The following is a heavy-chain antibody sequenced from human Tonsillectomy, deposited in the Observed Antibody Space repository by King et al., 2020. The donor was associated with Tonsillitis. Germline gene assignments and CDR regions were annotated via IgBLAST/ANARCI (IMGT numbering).Heavy chain of an antibody. V-gene: IGHV2-70*01. D-gene: IGHD3-3*01. J-gene: IGHJ4*02. CDR1: WFSLSTSGMC. Sequence: TLKESGPALVKPTQTLTLTCTFSWFSLSTSGMCVSWIRQPPGKALEWLALIDWDDDKYDSTSLKTRVTIPKDTSKNQVVLTMTNMDPVDTATYYCARINNDFWSGYADFWGRGTLVTVSS. CDR3: ARINNDFWSGYADF. CDR2: IDWDDDK.